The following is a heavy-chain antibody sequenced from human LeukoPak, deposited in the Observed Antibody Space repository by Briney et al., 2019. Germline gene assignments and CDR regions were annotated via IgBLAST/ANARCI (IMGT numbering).Heavy chain of an antibody. Sequence: ASVKVSCKASGYTFTGYYMHWVRQAPGQGLEWMGWINPNSGGTNYAQKFQGRVTMTRDTSISTAYMELSRLRSDDTAVYYCARDPYSSSSTGYFAYWGQGTLVTVS. V-gene: IGHV1-2*02. CDR2: INPNSGGT. CDR1: GYTFTGYY. D-gene: IGHD6-13*01. CDR3: ARDPYSSSSTGYFAY. J-gene: IGHJ4*02.